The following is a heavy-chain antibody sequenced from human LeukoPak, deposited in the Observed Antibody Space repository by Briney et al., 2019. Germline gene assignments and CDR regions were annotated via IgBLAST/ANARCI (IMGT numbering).Heavy chain of an antibody. Sequence: PSETLSLTCTVSGASISGYYWSWIRQPPGKGLEWIGFVYYSGSTNYSPSLKSRATISIDTSKNQFSLRLSSVTAADTAVYYCARHGEVSGTYFPPHHYGMDVWGQGTTVTVSS. J-gene: IGHJ6*02. CDR3: ARHGEVSGTYFPPHHYGMDV. V-gene: IGHV4-59*08. CDR2: VYYSGST. CDR1: GASISGYY. D-gene: IGHD3-16*01.